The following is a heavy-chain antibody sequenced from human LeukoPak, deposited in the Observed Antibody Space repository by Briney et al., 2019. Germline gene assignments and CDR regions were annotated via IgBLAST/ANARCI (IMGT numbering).Heavy chain of an antibody. J-gene: IGHJ6*02. CDR2: MNSNSGNT. CDR3: ARGKGYCSGGSCYPPRDPGYYYGMDV. Sequence: VSVKVSCTASGYTFTSYDINWVRQATGQGLEWIGWMNSNSGNTGYAQKFQGRVTMTRNTSISTAYMELSSLRSEDTAVYYCARGKGYCSGGSCYPPRDPGYYYGMDVWGQGTTVTVSS. CDR1: GYTFTSYD. D-gene: IGHD2-15*01. V-gene: IGHV1-8*01.